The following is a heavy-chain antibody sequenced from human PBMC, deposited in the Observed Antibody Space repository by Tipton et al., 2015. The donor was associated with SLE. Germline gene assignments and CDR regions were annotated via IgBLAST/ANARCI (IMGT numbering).Heavy chain of an antibody. CDR2: TSYRSKWYS. CDR3: ARVWGTGSRGVDY. Sequence: GLVKPSQTLSLTCAISGDSVSINSAAWTWIRQSPSRGLEWLGRTSYRSKWYSDYAVSVKSRITINPDTSKNQFSLQLNSVTPEDTVVYYCARVWGTGSRGVDYCFQGTLVTVSS. CDR1: GDSVSINSAA. D-gene: IGHD2-2*01. J-gene: IGHJ4*02. V-gene: IGHV6-1*01.